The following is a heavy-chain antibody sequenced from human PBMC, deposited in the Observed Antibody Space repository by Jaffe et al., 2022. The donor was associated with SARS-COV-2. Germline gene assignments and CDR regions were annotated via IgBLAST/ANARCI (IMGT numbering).Heavy chain of an antibody. CDR2: ISSSGGHI. D-gene: IGHD2-21*02. J-gene: IGHJ4*02. V-gene: IGHV3-21*01. CDR1: GFTFSGFA. Sequence: EVQLVESGGGLVKPGGSLRLSCTASGFTFSGFAMNWVRQAPGKRLEWVSSISSSGGHIYYADSVKGRFTMSRDNAKNSLYLQMNGLRAEDTAVYYCARQECGSACTGAAGTKPVADPSDHWGQGTLVTVSS. CDR3: ARQECGSACTGAAGTKPVADPSDH.